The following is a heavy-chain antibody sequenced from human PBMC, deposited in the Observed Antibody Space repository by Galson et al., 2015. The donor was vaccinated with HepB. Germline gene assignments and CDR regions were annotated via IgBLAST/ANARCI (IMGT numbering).Heavy chain of an antibody. CDR3: ARDPSGRAVAGVYYYYYYMDV. J-gene: IGHJ6*03. D-gene: IGHD6-19*01. Sequence: SLRLSCAASGFTFSSYAMHWVRQAPGKGLEWVAVISYDGINKYYADSVKGRFTISRDNSKNTVYLQMNSLRTEDTAVYYCARDPSGRAVAGVYYYYYYMDVWGKGTTVTVSS. CDR1: GFTFSSYA. CDR2: ISYDGINK. V-gene: IGHV3-30-3*01.